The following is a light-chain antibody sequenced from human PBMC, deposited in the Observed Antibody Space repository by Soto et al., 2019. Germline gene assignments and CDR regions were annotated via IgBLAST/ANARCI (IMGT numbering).Light chain of an antibody. CDR2: KAS. J-gene: IGKJ1*01. CDR3: QQYNSYWT. Sequence: DIQMTQSPSTLSASVGDRVTITCRASQSISSWLAWYQQKPGKAPKLLIYKASSLESGVPSRFSGSGSGTEFTPTIRSLQPDDFATYYRQQYNSYWTFGQGTKVEIK. V-gene: IGKV1-5*03. CDR1: QSISSW.